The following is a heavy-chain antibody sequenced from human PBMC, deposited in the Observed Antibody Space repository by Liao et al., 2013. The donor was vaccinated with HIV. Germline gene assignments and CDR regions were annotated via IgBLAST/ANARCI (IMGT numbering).Heavy chain of an antibody. J-gene: IGHJ4*02. D-gene: IGHD6-13*01. CDR2: IYPSGST. CDR3: ARSRRYYFDY. V-gene: IGHV4-30-2*01. Sequence: QLQLQESGSGLVKPSQTLSLTCAVSGGSISSGGYSWSWIRQPPGKGLEWIGYIYPSGSTYYNPSLKSRVTISIDRSKNQFSLKLSSVTAADTAMYYCARSRRYYFDYWGQGTLVTVSS. CDR1: GGSISSGGYS.